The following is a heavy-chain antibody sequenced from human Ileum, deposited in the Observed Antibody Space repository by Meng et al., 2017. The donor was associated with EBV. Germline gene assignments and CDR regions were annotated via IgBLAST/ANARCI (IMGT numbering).Heavy chain of an antibody. J-gene: IGHJ5*02. CDR3: TRRPLCGGDCMGWFDP. Sequence: QAHWPGHGPGLARPPLPPPLPCTVAGGCISSSLYHWRWPRQAAVKGLEWISDVSHTVNTSFNPSLSSLATISVDTSKNQFSLRLTSVTAADSAVYYCTRRPLCGGDCMGWFDPWGQGTLVTVSS. CDR2: VSHTVNT. CDR1: GGCISSSLYH. D-gene: IGHD2-21*02. V-gene: IGHV4-39*01.